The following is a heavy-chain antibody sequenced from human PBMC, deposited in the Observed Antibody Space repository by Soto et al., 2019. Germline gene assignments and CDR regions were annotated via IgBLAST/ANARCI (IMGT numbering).Heavy chain of an antibody. Sequence: EVQLVESGGGLVQPGGSLRLSCATSGFPFSSYWMSWLRQAPGKGLEWVANIKQDESEKYYVDSVKGRFTISRDNAKNSLYLQMHTLRAEDTAVYYCATGVRYYDILTGTYTRYYLEHWGLGTLVTVSS. D-gene: IGHD3-9*01. V-gene: IGHV3-7*01. J-gene: IGHJ4*02. CDR3: ATGVRYYDILTGTYTRYYLEH. CDR1: GFPFSSYW. CDR2: IKQDESEK.